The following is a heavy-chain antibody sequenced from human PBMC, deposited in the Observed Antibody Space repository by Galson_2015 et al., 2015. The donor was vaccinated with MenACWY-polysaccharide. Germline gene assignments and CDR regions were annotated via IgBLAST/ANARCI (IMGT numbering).Heavy chain of an antibody. D-gene: IGHD2-15*01. V-gene: IGHV3-73*01. J-gene: IGHJ4*02. Sequence: SLRLSCAASGFTFSDPAIHWVRQASGKGLGWVGRIRSKANNYATGYAASVKGRFTISRDDSKNTAYLQMNSLKTEDTAVYFCTRDMRTLDFWSQGTLVTVSS. CDR2: IRSKANNYAT. CDR1: GFTFSDPA. CDR3: TRDMRTLDF.